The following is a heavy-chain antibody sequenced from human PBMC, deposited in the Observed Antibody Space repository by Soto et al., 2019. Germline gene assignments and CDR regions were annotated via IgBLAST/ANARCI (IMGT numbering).Heavy chain of an antibody. V-gene: IGHV4-31*03. CDR2: IYYSGTT. Sequence: PSETLYLTCTVSGGSISSGGYYWSWIRQHPGKGLEWIGYIYYSGTTYYDPSLRSRLTISLDTSNNQFSLKLSSVTAADTAVYYCARGLSGWGAFDIWGQGTMVTVSS. CDR1: GGSISSGGYY. CDR3: ARGLSGWGAFDI. D-gene: IGHD1-26*01. J-gene: IGHJ3*02.